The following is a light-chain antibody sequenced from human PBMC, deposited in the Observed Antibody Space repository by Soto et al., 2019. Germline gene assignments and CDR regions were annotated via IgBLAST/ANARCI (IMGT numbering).Light chain of an antibody. CDR1: QSVSSN. J-gene: IGKJ1*01. Sequence: EIVMTQSPATLSVSPGERATLSCRASQSVSSNLAWYQQKPGQAPRLLIYGASTRATGIPARFSGSGSGTEFTLTISSLQSEDFAVYYCQQYNNWLLITFGQGTKVDIK. V-gene: IGKV3-15*01. CDR3: QQYNNWLLIT. CDR2: GAS.